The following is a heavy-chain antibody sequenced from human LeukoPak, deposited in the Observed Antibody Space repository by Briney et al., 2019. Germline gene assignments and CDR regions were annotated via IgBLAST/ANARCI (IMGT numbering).Heavy chain of an antibody. CDR1: GFIVSTNY. V-gene: IGHV3-53*01. CDR3: ARTVGYYYSVFDI. D-gene: IGHD3-22*01. CDR2: IYSGGST. J-gene: IGHJ3*02. Sequence: GGSLRLSCAASGFIVSTNYMSWVRQAPGKGLEWVSVIYSGGSTYYADSVKGRFTISRDNSKNTLSLQMNSLRDEDTALYYCARTVGYYYSVFDIWGQGTMVTVSS.